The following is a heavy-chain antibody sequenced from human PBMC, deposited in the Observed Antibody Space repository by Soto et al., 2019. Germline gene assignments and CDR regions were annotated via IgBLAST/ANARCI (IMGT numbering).Heavy chain of an antibody. D-gene: IGHD6-13*01. CDR2: IIPIFGTA. Sequence: GASVKVSCKASGGTFSSYAISWVRQAPGQGLEWMGGIIPIFGTANYAQKLQGRVTITADESTSTAYMELSSLRSEDTAVYYCARDEYSSSWYFDYWGQGTLVTVSS. CDR3: ARDEYSSSWYFDY. V-gene: IGHV1-69*13. CDR1: GGTFSSYA. J-gene: IGHJ4*02.